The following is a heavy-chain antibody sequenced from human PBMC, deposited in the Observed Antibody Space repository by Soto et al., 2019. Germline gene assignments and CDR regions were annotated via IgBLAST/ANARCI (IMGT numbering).Heavy chain of an antibody. V-gene: IGHV4-30-2*01. D-gene: IGHD6-19*01. CDR2: IYHSGST. Sequence: SETLSLTCAVSGGSISSGGYSWSWIRQPPGKGLEWIGYIYHSGSTYYNPSLKSRVTISVDRSKNQFSLKLSSVAAADTAVYYCARGGIAVAGTGYNWFDPWGQGTLVTVSS. CDR3: ARGGIAVAGTGYNWFDP. CDR1: GGSISSGGYS. J-gene: IGHJ5*02.